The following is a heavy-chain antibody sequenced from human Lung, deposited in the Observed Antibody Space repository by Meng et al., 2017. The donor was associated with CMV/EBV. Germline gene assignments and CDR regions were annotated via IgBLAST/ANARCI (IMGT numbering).Heavy chain of an antibody. D-gene: IGHD2-2*01. J-gene: IGHJ4*02. CDR2: IYYSGST. CDR1: GGSISSSSYY. V-gene: IGHV4-39*07. Sequence: SETLSLXXTVSGGSISSSSYYWGWIRQPPGKGLEWIGSIYYSGSTYYNPSLKSRVTISVDTSKNQFSLKPSSVTAADTAVYYCARDRDCSSTSCYDSVFWGQGTLVXVSS. CDR3: ARDRDCSSTSCYDSVF.